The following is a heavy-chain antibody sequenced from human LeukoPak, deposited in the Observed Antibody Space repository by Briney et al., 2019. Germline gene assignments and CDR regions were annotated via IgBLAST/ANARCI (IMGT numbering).Heavy chain of an antibody. D-gene: IGHD3-3*01. V-gene: IGHV3-23*01. J-gene: IGHJ3*02. CDR2: ISGSGGST. CDR3: AKDHTIFGVVLDAFDI. Sequence: GGSLRLSCAASGFTFSDYWMTWVRQAPGKGLEWVSAISGSGGSTYYADSVKGRFTISRDNSKNTLYLQMNSLRAEDTAVYYCAKDHTIFGVVLDAFDIWGQGTMVTVSS. CDR1: GFTFSDYW.